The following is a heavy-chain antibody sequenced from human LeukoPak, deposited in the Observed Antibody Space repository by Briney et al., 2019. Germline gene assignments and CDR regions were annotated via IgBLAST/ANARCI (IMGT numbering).Heavy chain of an antibody. CDR3: ARASYSYDINGWVPFDY. J-gene: IGHJ4*02. CDR1: GNSISSGDNY. V-gene: IGHV4-61*02. D-gene: IGHD3-22*01. CDR2: IYTSGST. Sequence: SETLSLTCTVSGNSISSGDNYWSWIRQPAGKGLEWIGRIYTSGSTNYNPSLKSRVTISGDTSKNQFSLGLSSVTAADTAVYYCARASYSYDINGWVPFDYWGQGTLVTVSS.